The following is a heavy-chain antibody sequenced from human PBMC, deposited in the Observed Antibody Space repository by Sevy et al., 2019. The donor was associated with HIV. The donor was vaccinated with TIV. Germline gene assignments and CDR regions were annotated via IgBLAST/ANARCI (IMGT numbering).Heavy chain of an antibody. V-gene: IGHV3-23*01. CDR2: ISGSGGST. J-gene: IGHJ6*02. Sequence: GGSLRLSCAASGFTFSSYAMCWVRQAPGKGLEWVSAISGSGGSTYYADSVQGRFTISRYNSKNTLYLQMNSLRAEDTAVYYCASTYYYDSSAYYYNYYYGMDVWGQGTMVTVSS. CDR1: GFTFSSYA. CDR3: ASTYYYDSSAYYYNYYYGMDV. D-gene: IGHD3-22*01.